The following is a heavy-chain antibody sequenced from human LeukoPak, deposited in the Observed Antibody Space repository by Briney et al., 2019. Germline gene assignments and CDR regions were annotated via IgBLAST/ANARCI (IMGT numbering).Heavy chain of an antibody. CDR3: ARDRLRFDY. CDR1: GFTFSSYS. D-gene: IGHD3-16*01. J-gene: IGHJ4*02. V-gene: IGHV3-48*04. Sequence: TGGSLRLSCAASGFTFSSYSMNWVRQAPGKGLEWVAYISSSGATTYYADSVKGRFTISRDNAKKSLHLQMNSLRAEDTAVYYCARDRLRFDYWGQGTLVTVSS. CDR2: ISSSGATT.